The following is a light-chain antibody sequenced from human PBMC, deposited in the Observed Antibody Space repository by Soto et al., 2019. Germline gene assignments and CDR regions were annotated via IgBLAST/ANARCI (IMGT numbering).Light chain of an antibody. CDR2: DAS. CDR3: QQYDNLPLT. CDR1: QDINNY. J-gene: IGKJ4*01. Sequence: DIQMTQSPSSLSASVGDRVTITCQASQDINNYLNWYQQKSGKAPKLLIYDASDLETGVPSRFSGSGSGTDFTFTISSLKPEDTATSYCQQYDNLPLTFGGGTKVDIK. V-gene: IGKV1-33*01.